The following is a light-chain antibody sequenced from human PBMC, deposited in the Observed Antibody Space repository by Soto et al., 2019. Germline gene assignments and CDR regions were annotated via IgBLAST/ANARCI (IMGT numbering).Light chain of an antibody. J-gene: IGKJ1*01. V-gene: IGKV2-30*01. Sequence: DVVMTQSPLSLPVTLGQPASISCRSTQGLVYGDGNTYLNWFHQRPGQSPRRLIYMISNRDSGVPDRFSGSGSGTDFTLTISRVEAEDVGIYYCMQGTHWPWTFGQGTKVELK. CDR1: QGLVYGDGNTY. CDR2: MIS. CDR3: MQGTHWPWT.